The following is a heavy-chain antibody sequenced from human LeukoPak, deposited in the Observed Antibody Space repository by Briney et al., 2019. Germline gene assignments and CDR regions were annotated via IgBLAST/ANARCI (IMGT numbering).Heavy chain of an antibody. CDR1: GGSFSGYY. J-gene: IGHJ5*02. Sequence: KPSETLSLTCAVYGGSFSGYYWSWIRQPPGKGLEWIGEINHSGSTNYNPSLKSRVTMSVDTSKNQFSLKLSSVTAADTAVYYCARVEYSSSSGICWFDPWGQGTLVTVSS. V-gene: IGHV4-34*01. CDR3: ARVEYSSSSGICWFDP. CDR2: INHSGST. D-gene: IGHD6-6*01.